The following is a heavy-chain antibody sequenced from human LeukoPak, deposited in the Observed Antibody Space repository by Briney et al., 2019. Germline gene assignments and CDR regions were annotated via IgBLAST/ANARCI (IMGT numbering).Heavy chain of an antibody. CDR1: GFHYSAYW. D-gene: IGHD3-3*01. Sequence: GGSLRLSRTASGFHYSAYWMTWVRQAPGKGLEFVANIKGDGSQKEYVDSVKGRFTISRDNAKNSLYLQMISLRAEDTAVYYCARWRGAQALFDYWGQGTLVTVSS. J-gene: IGHJ4*02. CDR3: ARWRGAQALFDY. V-gene: IGHV3-7*01. CDR2: IKGDGSQK.